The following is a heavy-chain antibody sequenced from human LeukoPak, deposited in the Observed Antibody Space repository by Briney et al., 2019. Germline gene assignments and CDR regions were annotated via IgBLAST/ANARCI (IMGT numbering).Heavy chain of an antibody. Sequence: GGSLRLSCAASGFTFSSYGMHWVRQAPGKGLEWVAFIRYDGSNKYYADSVKGRFTISRDNSKNTLYLQMNSLRAEDTAVYYTAVVPDDAFDIWGQGTMVTVSS. J-gene: IGHJ3*02. CDR1: GFTFSSYG. D-gene: IGHD2-21*01. CDR3: AVVPDDAFDI. V-gene: IGHV3-30*02. CDR2: IRYDGSNK.